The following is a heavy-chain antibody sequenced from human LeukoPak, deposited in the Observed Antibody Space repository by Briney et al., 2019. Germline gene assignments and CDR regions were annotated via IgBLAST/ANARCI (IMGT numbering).Heavy chain of an antibody. D-gene: IGHD3-9*01. CDR3: ARASFEGVLRYFDWLLSY. J-gene: IGHJ4*02. CDR1: GGSISGKY. Sequence: SETLSLTCIVSGGSISGKYWSWIRQPAGKGLEWIGRINTSGNTNYNPSLKSRVTMSADTSKNQFSLELTSVTAADTAVYYCARASFEGVLRYFDWLLSYWGQGTLVTVSS. V-gene: IGHV4-4*07. CDR2: INTSGNT.